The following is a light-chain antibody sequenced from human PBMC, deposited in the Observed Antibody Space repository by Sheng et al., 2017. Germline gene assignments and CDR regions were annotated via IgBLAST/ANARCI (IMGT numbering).Light chain of an antibody. Sequence: QSALTQPASVSGSPGQSITISCTGTSSDVGSYNLVSWYQHHPGKAPKVIIYEVTERPSGVPDRFSGSKSGNTASLTVSGLQAEDEADYYCCSYAGNNNLVFGTGTKVTVL. CDR2: EVT. CDR3: CSYAGNNNLV. CDR1: SSDVGSYNL. V-gene: IGLV2-23*02. J-gene: IGLJ1*01.